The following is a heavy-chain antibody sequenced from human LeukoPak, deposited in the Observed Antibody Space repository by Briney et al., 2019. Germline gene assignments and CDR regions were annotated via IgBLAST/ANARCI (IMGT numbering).Heavy chain of an antibody. D-gene: IGHD4-11*01. CDR2: IYYSGST. Sequence: SETLSLTCTVSGGSISSSSYYWGWIRQPPGKGLEWIGSIYYSGSTYYNPSLKSRVTISVDTSKNQFSLKLSSVTAADTAVYYCARRDITVTTPLDYWGQGTLVTVSS. J-gene: IGHJ4*02. CDR3: ARRDITVTTPLDY. CDR1: GGSISSSSYY. V-gene: IGHV4-39*01.